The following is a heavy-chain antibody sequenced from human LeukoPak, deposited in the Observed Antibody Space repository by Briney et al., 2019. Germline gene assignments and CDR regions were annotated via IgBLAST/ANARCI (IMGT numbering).Heavy chain of an antibody. CDR1: GFTFSNHW. CDR2: IKQDGSER. V-gene: IGHV3-7*04. D-gene: IGHD1-26*01. CDR3: ARGGGSYYNY. Sequence: GGSLRLSCTASGFTFSNHWMSWVRQAPGKGLEWVANIKQDGSERYYVDSVKGRFTISRDNAKNSLYLQMNSLRAEDTAVYYCARGGGSYYNYWGQGTLVTVSS. J-gene: IGHJ4*02.